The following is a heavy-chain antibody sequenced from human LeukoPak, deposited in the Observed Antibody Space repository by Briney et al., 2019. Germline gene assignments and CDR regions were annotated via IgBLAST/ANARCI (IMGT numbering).Heavy chain of an antibody. J-gene: IGHJ4*02. CDR3: TTIKRGNIFGYFDF. CDR2: VFDSGRT. Sequence: PSETLSLTCTVSGGSMTTHHWNWIRQTPGKGLEWIGYVFDSGRTKENPSLKSRVTLSADTSKNQLSLRLSSVTAADTAVYYCTTIKRGNIFGYFDFWGQGVLVTVSS. V-gene: IGHV4-59*11. CDR1: GGSMTTHH. D-gene: IGHD5-18*01.